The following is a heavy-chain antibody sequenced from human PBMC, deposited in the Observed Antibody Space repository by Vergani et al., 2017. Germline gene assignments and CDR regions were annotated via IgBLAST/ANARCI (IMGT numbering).Heavy chain of an antibody. CDR1: GDSVSSNSAA. CDR3: TTGIPRSEMEWWWGGC. V-gene: IGHV6-1*01. D-gene: IGHD2-15*01. CDR2: TYYRSKWYN. J-gene: IGHJ4*02. Sequence: QVQLQQSGPGLVKPSQTLLLTCAISGDSVSSNSAAWNWIRQSPSRGLEWLGRTYYRSKWYNDYAVSVKSRMTINPDTSKNQFSLQLNSVTPEDTAVHYCTTGIPRSEMEWWWGGCWGQGTLVTVSS.